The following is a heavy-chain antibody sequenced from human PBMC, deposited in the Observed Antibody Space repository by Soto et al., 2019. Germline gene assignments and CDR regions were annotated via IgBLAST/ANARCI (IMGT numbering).Heavy chain of an antibody. D-gene: IGHD3-16*02. J-gene: IGHJ4*02. Sequence: QVQLQESGPGLVKPSETLSLTCTVSGGSVSSGSYYWSWIRQPPGKGLEWIGYIYYSGSTNYNPSLKHPFTISVDTSTNQFSLKLSSVTAADTAVYYCAREEIYDYVWGSYPAHFDYWGQGTLVTVSS. V-gene: IGHV4-61*01. CDR2: IYYSGST. CDR3: AREEIYDYVWGSYPAHFDY. CDR1: GGSVSSGSYY.